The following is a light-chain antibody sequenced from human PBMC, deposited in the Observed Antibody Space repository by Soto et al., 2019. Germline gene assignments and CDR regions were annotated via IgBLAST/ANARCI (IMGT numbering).Light chain of an antibody. CDR1: QSISSW. V-gene: IGKV1-5*01. J-gene: IGKJ1*01. Sequence: DIQMTQSPSTLSASVGDRVTITCRASQSISSWLAWYQQKPGKAPKVLIFDASSLESGVPSRFSGSGSATEFTLTISSLQPDDFATYYCQQYSIYLWTFGQGSKVDIK. CDR2: DAS. CDR3: QQYSIYLWT.